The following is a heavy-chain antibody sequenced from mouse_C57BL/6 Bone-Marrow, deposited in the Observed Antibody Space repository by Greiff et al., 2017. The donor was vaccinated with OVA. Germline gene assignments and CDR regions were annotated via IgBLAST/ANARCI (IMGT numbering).Heavy chain of an antibody. CDR2: INPYNGGT. Sequence: EVQLQQSGPVLVKPGASVKMSCKASGYTFTDYYMNWVKQSPGKSLEWIGVINPYNGGTSYNQKFKGKATLTVDKSSSTAYMELNSLTSEDSAVYYCARYSNYVLFAYWGQGTLVTVSA. CDR3: ARYSNYVLFAY. J-gene: IGHJ3*01. D-gene: IGHD2-5*01. V-gene: IGHV1-19*01. CDR1: GYTFTDYY.